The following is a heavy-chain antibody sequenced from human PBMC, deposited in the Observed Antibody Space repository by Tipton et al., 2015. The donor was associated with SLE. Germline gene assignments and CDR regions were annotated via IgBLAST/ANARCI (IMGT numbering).Heavy chain of an antibody. D-gene: IGHD6-6*01. V-gene: IGHV4-61*08. CDR1: GGSISSGDYY. Sequence: TLSLTCTVSGGSISSGDYYWSWIRQPPGKGLEWIGYIYYSGSTNYNPSLKSRATISVDTSRNQFSLKLSSVTAADTAVYYCARDHIAARWTGRWFDPWGQGTLVTVSS. CDR2: IYYSGST. J-gene: IGHJ5*02. CDR3: ARDHIAARWTGRWFDP.